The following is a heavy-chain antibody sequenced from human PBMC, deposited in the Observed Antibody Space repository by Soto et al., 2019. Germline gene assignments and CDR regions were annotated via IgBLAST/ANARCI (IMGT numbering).Heavy chain of an antibody. CDR3: ATVEASARNLAPYYFDS. V-gene: IGHV4-59*01. D-gene: IGHD2-2*01. CDR2: LSSRGST. J-gene: IGHJ4*02. Sequence: SETLSLTWSVSADSIGSYYWTWIRQPPGKRLEWIGSLSSRGSTNYSPSLKSRATISVDTSKNQFSLKLISVTTADTAVYYCATVEASARNLAPYYFDSWGQGILVTVS. CDR1: ADSIGSYY.